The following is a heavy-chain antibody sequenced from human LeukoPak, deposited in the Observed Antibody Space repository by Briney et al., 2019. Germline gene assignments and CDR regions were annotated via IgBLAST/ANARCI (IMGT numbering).Heavy chain of an antibody. V-gene: IGHV3-23*01. CDR2: ISNNGGST. Sequence: GGSPRLSCAASGFTFSSYAMSWVRQGPGKGLEWVSAISNNGGSTYYADSVKGRFTISKDNSKNTLYLEMNSLSAEDTAVYYCAKKASSGYYYAFDYWGQGTLVTASS. J-gene: IGHJ4*02. CDR1: GFTFSSYA. D-gene: IGHD3-22*01. CDR3: AKKASSGYYYAFDY.